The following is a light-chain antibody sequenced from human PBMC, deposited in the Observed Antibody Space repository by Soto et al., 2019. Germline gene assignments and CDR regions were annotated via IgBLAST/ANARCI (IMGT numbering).Light chain of an antibody. CDR2: GAS. Sequence: EIVLTQSPGTLSLSPGERATLSCRASQSLSSNYLAWYQQKPGQAPRLLIFGASSRATGIPDRFSGSGSGTDFTLTSTRLEPEAFAVHYCQQYGSSAWTFGQGTKVEI. CDR1: QSLSSNY. V-gene: IGKV3-20*01. CDR3: QQYGSSAWT. J-gene: IGKJ1*01.